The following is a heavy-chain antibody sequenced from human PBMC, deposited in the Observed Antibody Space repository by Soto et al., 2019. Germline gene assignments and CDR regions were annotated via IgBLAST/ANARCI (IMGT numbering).Heavy chain of an antibody. CDR3: ARELAVAGSGFDP. J-gene: IGHJ5*02. V-gene: IGHV3-7*01. CDR1: RFTFRSYW. D-gene: IGHD6-19*01. Sequence: EVQLVESGGGLVQPGGSLRLSCAASRFTFRSYWMSWVRQAPGKGLEWVANIKQDGSEKYYVDSVKVRFTISRDNAKNSLFVQMNRLRAEDTAVDYCARELAVAGSGFDPWGQGTLVTVSS. CDR2: IKQDGSEK.